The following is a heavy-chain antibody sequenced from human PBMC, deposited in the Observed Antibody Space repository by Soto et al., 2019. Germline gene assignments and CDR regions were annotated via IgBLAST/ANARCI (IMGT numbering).Heavy chain of an antibody. D-gene: IGHD3-22*01. J-gene: IGHJ5*02. CDR1: GGSISSYY. CDR3: ARDAYYDSGADNCFDP. Sequence: SETLSLTCTVSGGSISSYYWSWIRQPPGKGLEWIGYIYYSGSTNYNPSLKSRVTISVDTSKNQFSLILSSVTAADTAVYYCARDAYYDSGADNCFDPWGQGTLVTVSS. V-gene: IGHV4-59*01. CDR2: IYYSGST.